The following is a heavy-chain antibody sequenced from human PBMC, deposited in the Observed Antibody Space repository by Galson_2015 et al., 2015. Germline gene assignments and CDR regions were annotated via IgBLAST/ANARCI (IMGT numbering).Heavy chain of an antibody. CDR3: AKIAVHYDILTGTYLVDY. D-gene: IGHD3-9*01. CDR1: GFTFSSYA. J-gene: IGHJ4*02. Sequence: SLRLSCAASGFTFSSYAMSWVRQAPGKGLEWVSAISGSGGSTYYADSVKGRFTISRDNSKNTLYLQMNSLRAEDTAVYYCAKIAVHYDILTGTYLVDYWGQGTLVTVSS. CDR2: ISGSGGST. V-gene: IGHV3-23*01.